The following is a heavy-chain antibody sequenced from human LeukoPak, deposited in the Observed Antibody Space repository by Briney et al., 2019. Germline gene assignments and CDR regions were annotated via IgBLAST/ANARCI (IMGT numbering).Heavy chain of an antibody. Sequence: GGSLRLSCAASGFTFSSYSMNWVRQAPGKGLEWVSSISSSSSYIYYADSVKGRFTISRDNSKNTLYLQMDTLRAEDTAVYYCARVDTAVVGYYYGMDVWGQGTTVTVSS. V-gene: IGHV3-21*04. CDR3: ARVDTAVVGYYYGMDV. CDR2: ISSSSSYI. CDR1: GFTFSSYS. D-gene: IGHD5-18*01. J-gene: IGHJ6*02.